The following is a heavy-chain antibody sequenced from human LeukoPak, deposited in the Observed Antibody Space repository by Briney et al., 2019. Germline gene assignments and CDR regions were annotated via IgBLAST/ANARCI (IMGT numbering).Heavy chain of an antibody. CDR1: GFIFGSYS. CDR3: VRGNLGGFDP. J-gene: IGHJ5*02. Sequence: GGSLRLSCVASGFIFGSYSMNWVRQAPGKGLEWIAYITSDESTKSYADSVKGRFTISRDNDKNSLYLHMNSLRAEDTALYYCVRGNLGGFDPWGQGTRVTVPS. D-gene: IGHD1-26*01. V-gene: IGHV3-48*01. CDR2: ITSDESTK.